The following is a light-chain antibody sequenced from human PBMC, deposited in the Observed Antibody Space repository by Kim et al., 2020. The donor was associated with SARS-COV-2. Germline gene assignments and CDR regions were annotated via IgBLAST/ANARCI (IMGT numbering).Light chain of an antibody. V-gene: IGKV3-20*01. CDR1: QSVSTY. CDR2: GAS. Sequence: LSPGERATLSCRASQSVSTYLAWYQQKPGQAPRLLILGASSRATGIPDRFSGSGSGTDFTLTISRLEPEDFAVYYCQQYDSSPRTFGQGTKVDIK. J-gene: IGKJ1*01. CDR3: QQYDSSPRT.